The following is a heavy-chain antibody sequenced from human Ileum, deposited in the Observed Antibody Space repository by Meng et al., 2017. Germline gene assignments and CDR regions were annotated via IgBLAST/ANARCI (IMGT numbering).Heavy chain of an antibody. D-gene: IGHD4-17*01. CDR2: ISYDGDNI. V-gene: IGHV3-30*03. Sequence: QVQLVESGGGGVQPGRSLRLSCAASGFTFSNYNMHWVRQAPGKGLEWVAFISYDGDNIYYADSVKGRLTISRDNSENTLFLQMNSLRTEDTAVYYCARDSYGCDYWGQGTLVTVSS. CDR1: GFTFSNYN. J-gene: IGHJ4*02. CDR3: ARDSYGCDY.